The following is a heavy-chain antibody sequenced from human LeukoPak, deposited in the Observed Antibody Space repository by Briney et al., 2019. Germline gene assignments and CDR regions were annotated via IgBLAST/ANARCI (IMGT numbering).Heavy chain of an antibody. CDR1: GYTLTELS. D-gene: IGHD2-21*02. CDR3: ATNHPYCGGDCYFDY. CDR2: FDPEDGET. J-gene: IGHJ4*02. V-gene: IGHV1-24*01. Sequence: ASVKVSCKVSGYTLTELSMHWVRQAPGKGLEWMGGFDPEDGETIYAQKFQGRVAMTEDTSTDTAYMELSSLRSEDTAVYYCATNHPYCGGDCYFDYWGQGTPVTVSS.